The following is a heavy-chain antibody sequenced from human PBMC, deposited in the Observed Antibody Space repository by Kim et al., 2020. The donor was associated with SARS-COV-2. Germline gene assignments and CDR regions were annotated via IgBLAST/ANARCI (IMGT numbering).Heavy chain of an antibody. Sequence: IYYADSVKGRFTISRDNAKNSLYLQMNSRRDEDTAVYYCARSNIAAAIDYWGQGTLVTVSS. J-gene: IGHJ4*02. V-gene: IGHV3-48*02. CDR3: ARSNIAAAIDY. D-gene: IGHD6-13*01. CDR2: I.